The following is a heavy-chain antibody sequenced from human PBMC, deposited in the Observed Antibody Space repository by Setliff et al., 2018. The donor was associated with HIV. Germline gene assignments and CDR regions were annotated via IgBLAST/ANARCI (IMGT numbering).Heavy chain of an antibody. V-gene: IGHV4-39*07. J-gene: IGHJ2*01. CDR2: IYYSGST. CDR3: ARDPYYNFVLGYFDL. D-gene: IGHD3-3*01. CDR1: GGSINTNSFY. Sequence: PSETLSLTCIVSGGSINTNSFYWAWIRQSPGKGLEWIGSIYYSGSTNYSPSLKSRVTISVDTSKNQFSLKLSSVTAADTAVYYCARDPYYNFVLGYFDLWGRGTLVTVSS.